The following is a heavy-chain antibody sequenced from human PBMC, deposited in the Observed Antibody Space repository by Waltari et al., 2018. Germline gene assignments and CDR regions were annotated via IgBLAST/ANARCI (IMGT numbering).Heavy chain of an antibody. CDR2: ISYDGSKR. Sequence: QVQLVQSGGGVVQPGRSLRLSCAASGLTSCSYGMHWVRQAPGKGLEWLAVISYDGSKRDHAESVKGRFTISRDNSKNTLYLQMNSLRVEDTAVYYCAKDRDRWDNTYYFDYWGQGTLVTVSS. CDR3: AKDRDRWDNTYYFDY. V-gene: IGHV3-33*06. J-gene: IGHJ4*02. CDR1: GLTSCSYG. D-gene: IGHD3-16*02.